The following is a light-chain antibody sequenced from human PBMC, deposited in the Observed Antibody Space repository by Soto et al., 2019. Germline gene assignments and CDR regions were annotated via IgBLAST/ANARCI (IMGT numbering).Light chain of an antibody. V-gene: IGKV3-11*01. J-gene: IGKJ4*01. CDR3: QQTNNFPLT. CDR1: QSVSSY. Sequence: EIVLTQSPATLSLSPGERATLSCRASQSVSSYLAWYQQKPGQAPRLLIYDASNRATGIPARFSGSGSGTDFTLTISSLQPEDFATYYCQQTNNFPLTFGGGTKVDIK. CDR2: DAS.